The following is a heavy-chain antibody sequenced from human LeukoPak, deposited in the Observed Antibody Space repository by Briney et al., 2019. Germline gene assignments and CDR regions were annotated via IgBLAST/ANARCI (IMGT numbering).Heavy chain of an antibody. CDR2: INPSDGGT. CDR1: GYTFISYY. V-gene: IGHV1-46*01. J-gene: IGHJ3*02. D-gene: IGHD2-21*02. CDR3: ARGLGGDNDAFDI. Sequence: ASVKVSCKASGYTFISYYMYWVRQAPGQGLECMGIINPSDGGTSYAQKFQGRVTMTRDTSTSTVYMELSSLRSEDTAMYYCARGLGGDNDAFDIWGQGTMVTVSS.